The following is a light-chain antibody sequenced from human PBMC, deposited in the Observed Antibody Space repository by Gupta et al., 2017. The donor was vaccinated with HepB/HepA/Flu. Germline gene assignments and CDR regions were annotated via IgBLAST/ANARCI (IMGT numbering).Light chain of an antibody. V-gene: IGKV3-20*01. CDR1: QSFSSNY. J-gene: IGKJ1*01. CDR2: GGS. Sequence: EVVLTQSPGPLSLSPREGATLSCRASQSFSSNYLAWYQQKPGQAPRLIAYGGSLTATGVPYRFGGSGSGTHFTLTISRLEPEDFGVYYCQHYGDSPWPFGQGTKVEI. CDR3: QHYGDSPWP.